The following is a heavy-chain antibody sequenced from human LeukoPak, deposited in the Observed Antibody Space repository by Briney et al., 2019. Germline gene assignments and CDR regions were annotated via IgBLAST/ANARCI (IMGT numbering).Heavy chain of an antibody. CDR2: INPSGGGT. D-gene: IGHD3/OR15-3a*01. CDR1: GYMFTSYY. CDR3: ARETGLILGFDY. V-gene: IGHV1-46*01. Sequence: ASVKVSCKASGYMFTSYYMHWVRQAPGQGLEWMGMINPSGGGTNYAQKFQGRVTMTRDTSTSTVYMELSSLRSDDTAVYYCARETGLILGFDYWGQGTLVTVSS. J-gene: IGHJ4*02.